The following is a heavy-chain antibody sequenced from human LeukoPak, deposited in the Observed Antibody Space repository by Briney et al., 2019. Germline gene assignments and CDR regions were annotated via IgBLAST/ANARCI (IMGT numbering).Heavy chain of an antibody. CDR1: GGSFSGYY. Sequence: PSETLSLTCAVYGGSFSGYYWSWIRQPPGKGLEWIGEINHSGSTNYNPSLKSRVTISVGTSKNQFSLKLSSVTAADTAVYYCARWGRCCSSTSCYNLPWFDPWGQGTLVTVSS. CDR3: ARWGRCCSSTSCYNLPWFDP. CDR2: INHSGST. J-gene: IGHJ5*02. D-gene: IGHD2-2*02. V-gene: IGHV4-34*01.